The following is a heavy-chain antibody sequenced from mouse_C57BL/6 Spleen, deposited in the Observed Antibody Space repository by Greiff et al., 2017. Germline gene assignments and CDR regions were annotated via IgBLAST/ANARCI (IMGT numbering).Heavy chain of an antibody. J-gene: IGHJ3*01. V-gene: IGHV2-2*01. CDR1: GFSLTSYG. D-gene: IGHD2-2*01. Sequence: VKLVESGPGLVQPSQSLSITCTVSGFSLTSYGVHWVRQSPGKGLEWLGVIWSGGSTDYNAAFISRLCISKDNSKSQVFFKMNSLQADDTAIYDCAREGPYGYGFAYWGQGTLVAVSA. CDR2: IWSGGST. CDR3: AREGPYGYGFAY.